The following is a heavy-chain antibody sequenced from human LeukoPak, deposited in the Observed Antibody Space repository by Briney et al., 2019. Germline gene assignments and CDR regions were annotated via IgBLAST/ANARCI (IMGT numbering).Heavy chain of an antibody. J-gene: IGHJ4*02. CDR1: GFSFSSYG. V-gene: IGHV3-33*01. CDR3: ARDHSSGWYSDYFDY. Sequence: GGSLRLSCAASGFSFSSYGMHCGRQAPGKGLEWVAVIRYDGSNKYYEDSVKGRFTISRDNSKNKLYMQMNSLRAEDTAVYYCARDHSSGWYSDYFDYWGEGTRVTVAS. D-gene: IGHD6-19*01. CDR2: IRYDGSNK.